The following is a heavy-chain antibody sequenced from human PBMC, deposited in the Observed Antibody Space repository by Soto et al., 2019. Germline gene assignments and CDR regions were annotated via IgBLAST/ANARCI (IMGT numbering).Heavy chain of an antibody. J-gene: IGHJ1*01. CDR1: GFTFSSYW. Sequence: EVHLVESGGGLVQPGGSLRLSCAASGFTFSSYWMHWVRQAPGKGLVWVSSISTDASSTSYADPVKGRFTISRDNAKNTLYLQMNSVRAEDTAVYYCARLPNKSPQNWGQGTLVIVSP. CDR3: ARLPNKSPQN. CDR2: ISTDASST. V-gene: IGHV3-74*01.